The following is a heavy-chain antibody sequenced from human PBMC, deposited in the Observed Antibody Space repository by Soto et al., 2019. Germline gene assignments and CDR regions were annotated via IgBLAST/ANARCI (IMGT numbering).Heavy chain of an antibody. Sequence: GGSVGLACAAYELCFGIDAMQCVRQGPDKGLEWLAVISFDGGNKYYADSVKGRFTISRDNTKNTLFLQMSSLRPEDTAVYHCAKDPRIATGGPFSIRYSYYYMDVCNKGTTLTLS. CDR1: ELCFGIDA. CDR3: AKDPRIATGGPFSIRYSYYYMDV. CDR2: ISFDGGNK. J-gene: IGHJ6*03. D-gene: IGHD2-8*02. V-gene: IGHV3-30*18.